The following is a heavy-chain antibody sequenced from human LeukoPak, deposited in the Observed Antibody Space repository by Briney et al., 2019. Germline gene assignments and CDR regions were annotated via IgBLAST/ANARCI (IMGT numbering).Heavy chain of an antibody. Sequence: PSETLSLTCSVSGASVRNSNYYWAWTRQPPGKGLEWIGTIFYSGTTYYNPSLKSRVTISVDTSKNQFSLMLRSVTAADTAVYYCARSMVTTDYYYYGMDVWGQGTTVTVS. V-gene: IGHV4-39*07. J-gene: IGHJ6*02. CDR3: ARSMVTTDYYYYGMDV. CDR2: IFYSGTT. CDR1: GASVRNSNYY. D-gene: IGHD4-17*01.